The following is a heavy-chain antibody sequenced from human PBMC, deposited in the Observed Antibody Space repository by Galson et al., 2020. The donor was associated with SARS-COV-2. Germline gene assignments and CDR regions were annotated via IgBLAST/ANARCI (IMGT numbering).Heavy chain of an antibody. CDR3: AREGEDTWYDYVMDA. J-gene: IGHJ6*04. V-gene: IGHV3-74*01. CDR1: GFPFSTYW. CDR2: INSEGGRT. Sequence: GESLKISCAASGFPFSTYWMHWVRQAPGKGLVWVARINSEGGRTIYADSVKGRFTISRDNAKNTLYLQMNSVRAEDTAAYFCAREGEDTWYDYVMDAWGKGTTVTVSS. D-gene: IGHD3-16*01.